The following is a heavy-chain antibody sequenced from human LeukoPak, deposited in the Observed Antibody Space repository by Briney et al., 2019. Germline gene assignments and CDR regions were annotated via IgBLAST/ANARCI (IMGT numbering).Heavy chain of an antibody. J-gene: IGHJ6*02. CDR2: INHSGRT. V-gene: IGHV4-34*01. CDR1: GGSFSDYL. D-gene: IGHD2-2*01. Sequence: SETLSLTCAVYGGSFSDYLWGWIRQPPGKGLEWIGEINHSGRTYYNPSLKSRVTISVDTSKNQFSLKLSSVTAADTAVYYCARDVVVVPAAIHYGMDVWGQGTTVTVSS. CDR3: ARDVVVVPAAIHYGMDV.